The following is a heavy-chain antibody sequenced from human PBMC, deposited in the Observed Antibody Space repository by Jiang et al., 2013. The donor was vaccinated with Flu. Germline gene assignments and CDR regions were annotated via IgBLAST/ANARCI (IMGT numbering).Heavy chain of an antibody. CDR3: AKSAVATYEEGWFDP. V-gene: IGHV1-3*01. CDR2: INVANGNT. J-gene: IGHJ5*02. D-gene: IGHD5-12*01. Sequence: KPGSSVKVSCEASGGTFTTYAMHWVRQAPGQRLEWMGWINVANGNTKYSQKFQGRVTITRDTSASTAYMELSSLRSEDTAVYYCAKSAVATYEEGWFDPWGQGTLVTVSS. CDR1: GGTFTTYA.